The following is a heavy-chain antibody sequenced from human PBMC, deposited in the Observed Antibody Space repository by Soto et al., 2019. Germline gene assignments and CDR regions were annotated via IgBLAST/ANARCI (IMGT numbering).Heavy chain of an antibody. D-gene: IGHD1-26*01. CDR3: ERVLSGRGSSTFDY. CDR2: INGDGSSS. Sequence: EVQLVESGGGLVHPGGSLRLSCAASGFIVSGHWMHWVRQPPGKGLEWVSRINGDGSSSSYADSVGGRFTISRDDGKNTLDLQMNDLRSEDTALYYCERVLSGRGSSTFDYWGQGNLVTVSS. CDR1: GFIVSGHW. V-gene: IGHV3-74*01. J-gene: IGHJ4*02.